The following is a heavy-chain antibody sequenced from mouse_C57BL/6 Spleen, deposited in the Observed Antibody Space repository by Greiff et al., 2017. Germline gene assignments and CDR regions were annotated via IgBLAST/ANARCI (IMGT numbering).Heavy chain of an antibody. D-gene: IGHD2-5*01. CDR3: TTRASNYVAY. Sequence: VQLKESGAELVRPGASVKLSCTASGFNIKDDYMHWVKQRPEQGLEWIGWVDPENGDTEYASKFKGTATITADTSSNTAYLQLSSLTAEDAAVYYCTTRASNYVAYWGQGTLVTVSA. CDR2: VDPENGDT. J-gene: IGHJ3*01. CDR1: GFNIKDDY. V-gene: IGHV14-4*01.